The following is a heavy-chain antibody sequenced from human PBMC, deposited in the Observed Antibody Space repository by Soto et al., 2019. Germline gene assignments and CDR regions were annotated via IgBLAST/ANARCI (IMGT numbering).Heavy chain of an antibody. J-gene: IGHJ4*02. CDR1: GFTFTSSA. CDR2: IVVGSGNT. Sequence: SVKVSCKASGFTFTSSAMQWLRQARGQRLEWIGWIVVGSGNTNYAQKFQERVTITRDMSTSTAYMELSSLRSEDTAVYYCAAALSIAVAVSLDYWGQGTLVTVSS. CDR3: AAALSIAVAVSLDY. V-gene: IGHV1-58*02. D-gene: IGHD6-19*01.